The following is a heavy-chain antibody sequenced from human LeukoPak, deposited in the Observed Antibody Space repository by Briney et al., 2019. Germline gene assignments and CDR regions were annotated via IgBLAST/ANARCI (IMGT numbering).Heavy chain of an antibody. CDR1: GFTFNNYI. V-gene: IGHV3-21*04. Sequence: GGSLRLSCAASGFTFNNYIMNWVRQAPGKGLEWVSSISSSSDYIYYADSVKGRFTISRDNSKNTLYLQMNSLRAEDTAVYYCAKRDTFGGQGTLVTVSS. CDR2: ISSSSDYI. CDR3: AKRDTF. J-gene: IGHJ4*02. D-gene: IGHD2/OR15-2a*01.